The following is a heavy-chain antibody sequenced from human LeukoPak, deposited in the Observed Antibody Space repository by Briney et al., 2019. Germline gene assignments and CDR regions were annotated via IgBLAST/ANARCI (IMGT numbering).Heavy chain of an antibody. CDR1: GFTFIDHF. CDR3: VRVGSVDGSDYLDY. CDR2: SRTSAKSDTT. Sequence: GGTLSLSCAVSGFTFIDHFLDFVLEAPGPGRESFGRSRTSAKSDTTEYTAPVKVRFTISRDDSKSTLYLQINILQPENTAGNYCVRVGSVDGSDYLDYWGQGTLVTVSS. J-gene: IGHJ4*02. D-gene: IGHD3-10*01. V-gene: IGHV3-72*01.